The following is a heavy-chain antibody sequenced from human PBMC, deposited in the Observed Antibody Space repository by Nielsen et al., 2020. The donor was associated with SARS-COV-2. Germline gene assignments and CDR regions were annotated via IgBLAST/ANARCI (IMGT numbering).Heavy chain of an antibody. CDR3: ARPASGTYQNPDS. V-gene: IGHV5-10-1*01. CDR2: IDPSDSYT. Sequence: NSCKGSGYSFTSNWITWVRQVPGKGLEWVGRIDPSDSYTNYSPSFQGHVTISVDRAISTAFLQWSSLRASDSAMYYCARPASGTYQNPDSWGQGTLVTVTS. J-gene: IGHJ5*02. CDR1: GYSFTSNW. D-gene: IGHD1-26*01.